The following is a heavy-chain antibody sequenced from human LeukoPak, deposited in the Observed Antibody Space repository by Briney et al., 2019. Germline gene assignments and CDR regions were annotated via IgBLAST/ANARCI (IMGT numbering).Heavy chain of an antibody. CDR3: ASFNYDLGCLDY. V-gene: IGHV3-7*01. D-gene: IGHD3-10*02. J-gene: IGHJ4*02. Sequence: GGSLRLSCAASEFTFSTYWISWVRQAPGKGLEWVANIKKDGSEKYYVDSVKGRFTVSRDNAKNTLYLQMDSLRAEDTAVYSCASFNYDLGCLDYWGQGTLVTVSS. CDR1: EFTFSTYW. CDR2: IKKDGSEK.